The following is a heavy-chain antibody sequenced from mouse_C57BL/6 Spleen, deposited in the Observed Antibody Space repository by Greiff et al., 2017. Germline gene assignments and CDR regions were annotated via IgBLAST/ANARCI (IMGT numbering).Heavy chain of an antibody. J-gene: IGHJ1*03. D-gene: IGHD1-1*01. Sequence: QVQLQQPGAELVRPGSSVKLSCKASGYTFTSYWMHWVKQRPIQGLEWIGNIDPSDSETHYNQKFKDKATLTVDKSSSTAYMQLSSLTSEDSAVYCCARSNINGYFDVWGTGTTVTVSS. CDR3: ARSNINGYFDV. CDR2: IDPSDSET. CDR1: GYTFTSYW. V-gene: IGHV1-52*01.